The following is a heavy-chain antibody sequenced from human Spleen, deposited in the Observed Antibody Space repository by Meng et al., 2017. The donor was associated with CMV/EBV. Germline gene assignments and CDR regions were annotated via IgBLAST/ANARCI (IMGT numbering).Heavy chain of an antibody. D-gene: IGHD3-3*01. J-gene: IGHJ4*02. CDR1: GGSISSGGSY. CDR3: ARGSGFPYWDFDF. CDR2: ISNSGTT. Sequence: VSGGSISSGGSYWTWLRQHPGKGLEWIGYISNSGTTFYNPSLSSRITISVDTSNNRFSLKLSSVTAADTAVYSCARGSGFPYWDFDFWGQGALVTVSS. V-gene: IGHV4-31*02.